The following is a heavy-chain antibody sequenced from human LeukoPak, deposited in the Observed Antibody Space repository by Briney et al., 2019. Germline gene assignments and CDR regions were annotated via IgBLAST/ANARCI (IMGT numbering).Heavy chain of an antibody. CDR2: ISSSSSTI. D-gene: IGHD2-2*01. CDR3: ARAEEWGDCTSTSCPDY. V-gene: IGHV3-48*01. J-gene: IGHJ4*02. CDR1: GFTFSSYS. Sequence: GGSLRLSCAASGFTFSSYSMNWVRQAPGKGLEWVSYISSSSSTIYYADSVKGRFTISRDNAKNSLYLQMNSLRAEDTAVYYCARAEEWGDCTSTSCPDYWGQGTLVTVSS.